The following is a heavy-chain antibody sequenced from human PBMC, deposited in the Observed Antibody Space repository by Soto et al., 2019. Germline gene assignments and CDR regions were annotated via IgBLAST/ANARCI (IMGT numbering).Heavy chain of an antibody. Sequence: QVQLQESGPGLVKPSQTLSLPCTVSGGSISSGGYYWSWIRQHPGKGLEWIGYIYYSGSTYYNPSLKSRVTISVDTSNTQFSLKLSSVTAADTAVYYCARADRDYDNWFDPWGQGTLVTVSS. V-gene: IGHV4-31*03. CDR3: ARADRDYDNWFDP. J-gene: IGHJ5*02. D-gene: IGHD4-17*01. CDR1: GGSISSGGYY. CDR2: IYYSGST.